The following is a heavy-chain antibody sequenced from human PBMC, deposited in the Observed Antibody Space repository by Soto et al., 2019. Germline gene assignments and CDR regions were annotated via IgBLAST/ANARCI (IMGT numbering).Heavy chain of an antibody. CDR2: IYDSWST. V-gene: IGHV4-39*05. CDR3: ATKPTPLGRTYYYYGMDV. D-gene: IGHD6-6*01. Sequence: ETPALACTVSGRSISSSSYYGGWSRQPAGKALEWIGSIYDSWSTYYNPALEGRVTMSVDTSKNQFSLKLSSVTAADTAVYYCATKPTPLGRTYYYYGMDVWGQGTTVSVPS. CDR1: GRSISSSSYY. J-gene: IGHJ6*02.